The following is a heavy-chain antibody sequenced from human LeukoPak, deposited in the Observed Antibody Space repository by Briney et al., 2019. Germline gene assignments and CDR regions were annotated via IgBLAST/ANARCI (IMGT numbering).Heavy chain of an antibody. V-gene: IGHV1-18*01. CDR2: ISGYSGET. Sequence: ASVKVSCKTSGYTFTSYGLYWVRQAPGQGLEWMGWISGYSGETNYARKFQGRVTMTTDTSTTTAYMELTSLTSDDTALYYCAREGDSAGWYRPAFRLLDYWGQGTMVTVSS. J-gene: IGHJ4*02. CDR1: GYTFTSYG. CDR3: AREGDSAGWYRPAFRLLDY. D-gene: IGHD6-19*01.